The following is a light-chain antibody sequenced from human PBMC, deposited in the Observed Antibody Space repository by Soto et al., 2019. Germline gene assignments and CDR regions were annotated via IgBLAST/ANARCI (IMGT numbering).Light chain of an antibody. V-gene: IGLV4-69*01. Sequence: QPVLTQSPSASASLGASVKLTCTLSSGHSSYAIAWHQQQPEKGPRYLMKLNSDGSHNKGDRSPDRFSGSSSGAERYLTISSLQSGDECDYYCQTWGTGPWVFGGGTKL. J-gene: IGLJ3*02. CDR2: LNSDGSH. CDR1: SGHSSYA. CDR3: QTWGTGPWV.